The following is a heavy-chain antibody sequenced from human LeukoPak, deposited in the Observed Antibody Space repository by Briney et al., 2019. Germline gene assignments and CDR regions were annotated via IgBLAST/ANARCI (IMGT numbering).Heavy chain of an antibody. CDR2: ITGDTTYT. J-gene: IGHJ6*03. V-gene: IGHV3-23*01. D-gene: IGHD3-10*01. CDR1: GFTFSDYA. CDR3: AKGPLSSSNYYMDV. Sequence: GGSLRLSCAASGFTFSDYAVTWVRQAPGKGLEWVSSITGDTTYTYYADSMKGRFTTSRDNSKNTLYLQMSSLRAEDTAVYYCAKGPLSSSNYYMDVWGKGTTVTVSS.